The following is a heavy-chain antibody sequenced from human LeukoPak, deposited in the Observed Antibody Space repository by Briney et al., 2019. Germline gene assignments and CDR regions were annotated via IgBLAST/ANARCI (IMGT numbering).Heavy chain of an antibody. J-gene: IGHJ6*02. Sequence: GGSLRLSCAASGFTFSSYSMNWVRQAPGKGLEWVSSISSSSSYIYYADSVKGRFTIFRDNAKNSLYLQMNSLRAEDTAVYYCARDKVGMGYYGMDVWGQGTTVTVSS. V-gene: IGHV3-21*01. D-gene: IGHD2-21*01. CDR3: ARDKVGMGYYGMDV. CDR1: GFTFSSYS. CDR2: ISSSSSYI.